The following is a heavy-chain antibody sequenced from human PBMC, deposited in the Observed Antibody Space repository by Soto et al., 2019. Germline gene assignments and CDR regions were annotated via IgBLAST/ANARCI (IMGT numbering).Heavy chain of an antibody. V-gene: IGHV1-18*01. J-gene: IGHJ4*02. CDR2: ISAHNGNT. CDR1: GYDFTTYG. CDR3: ASGRYGDY. D-gene: IGHD1-26*01. Sequence: QVHLVQSGAEVKKPGASVKVSCKGSGYDFTTYGITWVRQAPGQGLEWMAWISAHNGNTDYAKKLQGGATVTRDTSTSTASMALRSLRSDDTAMYYCASGRYGDYWGQGALVTVSS.